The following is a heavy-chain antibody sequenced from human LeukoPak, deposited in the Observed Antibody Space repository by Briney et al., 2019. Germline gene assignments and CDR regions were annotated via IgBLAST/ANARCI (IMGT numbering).Heavy chain of an antibody. D-gene: IGHD1-26*01. CDR1: GYTFTSYG. J-gene: IGHJ6*02. CDR2: ISAYNGNT. V-gene: IGHV1-18*01. CDR3: ARDQPIVGATPYYYYGMDV. Sequence: GASVKVSCKASGYTFTSYGISWVRQAPGQGLEWMGWISAYNGNTNYAQKLQGRVTMTTDTSTSTAYMELRSLRSDDTAVYYCARDQPIVGATPYYYYGMDVWGQGTTVTVSS.